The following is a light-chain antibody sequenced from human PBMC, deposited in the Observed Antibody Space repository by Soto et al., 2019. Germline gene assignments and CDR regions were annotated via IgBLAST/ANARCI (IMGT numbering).Light chain of an antibody. J-gene: IGKJ5*01. CDR3: QQYNNWPPSIT. Sequence: EIVMTQSPATLSVSPGERATLSCRASQSVSSNLAWYHQKPGQAPRLLIYGASTRATGIPARFSGSGSGTEFTPTISSLQSEDFAVYYCQQYNNWPPSITFGQGTRLEIK. CDR1: QSVSSN. CDR2: GAS. V-gene: IGKV3-15*01.